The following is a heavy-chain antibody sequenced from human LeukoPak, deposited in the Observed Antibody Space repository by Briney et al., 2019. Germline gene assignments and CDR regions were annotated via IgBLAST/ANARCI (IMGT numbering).Heavy chain of an antibody. V-gene: IGHV7-4-1*02. Sequence: ASVKVSCKASGYTFTSYAMNWVRQAPVQGLEGMGWINTNTGNPTYVQGFTGRFVFSLDTSVSTAYLQISSLKAEDTAVYYCARLYYYDSSGYYLDYWGQGTLVTVSS. D-gene: IGHD3-22*01. CDR1: GYTFTSYA. CDR3: ARLYYYDSSGYYLDY. J-gene: IGHJ4*02. CDR2: INTNTGNP.